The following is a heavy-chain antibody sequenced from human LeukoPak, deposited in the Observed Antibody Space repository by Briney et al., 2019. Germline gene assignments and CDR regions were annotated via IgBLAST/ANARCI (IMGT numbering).Heavy chain of an antibody. CDR3: RATYYYYGMDV. Sequence: SETLSLTCAVYGGSFSGYYWSWIRQPPGKGLEWIGEINHSGSTNYNPSLKSRVTISVDTSKNQFSLKLSSVTATDTAVYYCRATYYYYGMDVWGQGTTVTVSS. V-gene: IGHV4-34*01. CDR1: GGSFSGYY. CDR2: INHSGST. J-gene: IGHJ6*02. D-gene: IGHD1-26*01.